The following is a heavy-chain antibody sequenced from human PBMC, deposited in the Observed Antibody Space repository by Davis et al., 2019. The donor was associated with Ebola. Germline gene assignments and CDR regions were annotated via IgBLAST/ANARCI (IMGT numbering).Heavy chain of an antibody. V-gene: IGHV3-30*04. D-gene: IGHD5-18*01. CDR1: GFTFRSHA. CDR2: ISFDARHM. CDR3: ARAAMVTGQYYFDY. Sequence: GGSLRLSCAASGFTFRSHAMHWVRQATGKGLEWVAVISFDARHMWYADSVKGRYTISRDNSKNTLYLQMNSLRVEDTAVYYCARAAMVTGQYYFDYWGQGTLVTVSS. J-gene: IGHJ4*02.